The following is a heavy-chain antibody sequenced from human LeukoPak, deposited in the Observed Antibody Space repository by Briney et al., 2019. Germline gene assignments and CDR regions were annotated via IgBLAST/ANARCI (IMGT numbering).Heavy chain of an antibody. V-gene: IGHV1-69*05. D-gene: IGHD5-18*01. CDR2: IIPIFGTA. J-gene: IGHJ4*02. Sequence: SVEVSCKASRGTFSSYAISWVRQAPGQGLEWMGRIIPIFGTANYAQKFQGRVTITTDESTSTAYMELSSLRSEDTAVYYCAGGYSYGYPYYFDYWGQGTLVTVSS. CDR3: AGGYSYGYPYYFDY. CDR1: RGTFSSYA.